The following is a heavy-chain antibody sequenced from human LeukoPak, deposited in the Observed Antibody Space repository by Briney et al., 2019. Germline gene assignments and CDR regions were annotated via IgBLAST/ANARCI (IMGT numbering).Heavy chain of an antibody. D-gene: IGHD3-10*01. CDR2: INHSGST. CDR3: ARRYRYYYGSGSYYTTSPDY. Sequence: SETLSLTCSVSGYSIRTSSHWSWIRQPPGKGLEWIGEINHSGSTNYNPSLKSRVTISVDTSKNQFSLKLSSVTAADTAVYYCARRYRYYYGSGSYYTTSPDYWGQGTLVTVSS. J-gene: IGHJ4*02. V-gene: IGHV4-34*01. CDR1: GYSIRTSSH.